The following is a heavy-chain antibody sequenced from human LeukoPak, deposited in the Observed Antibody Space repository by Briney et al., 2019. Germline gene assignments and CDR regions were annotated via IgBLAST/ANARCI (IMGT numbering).Heavy chain of an antibody. J-gene: IGHJ6*03. CDR3: ARRVVGGYYSGFVNYYYYMDV. V-gene: IGHV4-34*01. CDR1: GGSFSGYY. D-gene: IGHD3-3*01. Sequence: KPSETLSLTCAVYGGSFSGYYWSWIRQPPGKGLEWIGEINHSGSTNYNPPLKSRVTISVDTSKNQFSLKLSSVTAADTAVYYCARRVVGGYYSGFVNYYYYMDVWGKGTTVTVSS. CDR2: INHSGST.